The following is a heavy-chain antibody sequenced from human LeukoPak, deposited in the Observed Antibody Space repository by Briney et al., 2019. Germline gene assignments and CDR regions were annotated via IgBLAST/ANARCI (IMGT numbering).Heavy chain of an antibody. CDR2: IYSTGKT. V-gene: IGHV4-31*03. J-gene: IGHJ6*02. Sequence: PSETLSLTCTVSGGSISSGGYYWNWIRQYSGKGLEWIGYIYSTGKTFYNPSLKSRVSISVDTSKNQFSLKLSSVTAADTAVYYCARDHPRDDSKGFETYYYYYGMDVWGQGTSVTVSS. D-gene: IGHD3-22*01. CDR1: GGSISSGGYY. CDR3: ARDHPRDDSKGFETYYYYYGMDV.